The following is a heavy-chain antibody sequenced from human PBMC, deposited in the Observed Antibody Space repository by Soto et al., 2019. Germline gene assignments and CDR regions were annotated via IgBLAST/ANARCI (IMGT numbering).Heavy chain of an antibody. V-gene: IGHV3-33*01. CDR2: IWYDGSNK. D-gene: IGHD6-13*01. J-gene: IGHJ4*02. CDR1: GFTFSSYG. Sequence: GGSLRLSCAASGFTFSSYGMHWVRQAPGKGLEWVAVIWYDGSNKYYADSVKGRFTISRDNSKNTLYLQMNSLRAEDTAVYYCARDDPDSSSFDYWGQGTLVTVSS. CDR3: ARDDPDSSSFDY.